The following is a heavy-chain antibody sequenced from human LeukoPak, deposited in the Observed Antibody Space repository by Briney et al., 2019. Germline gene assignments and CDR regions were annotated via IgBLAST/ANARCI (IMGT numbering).Heavy chain of an antibody. CDR1: EFNISSNY. V-gene: IGHV3-66*01. Sequence: GGSLRLSCAASEFNISSNYMSWVRQAPGKGLEWVSVIYSGGSTYYADSVKGRFTISRDNSKNTLYLQMNSLRAEDTAVYYCARLSRVAGDAFDIWGQGTMVTVSS. CDR3: ARLSRVAGDAFDI. CDR2: IYSGGST. J-gene: IGHJ3*02. D-gene: IGHD6-19*01.